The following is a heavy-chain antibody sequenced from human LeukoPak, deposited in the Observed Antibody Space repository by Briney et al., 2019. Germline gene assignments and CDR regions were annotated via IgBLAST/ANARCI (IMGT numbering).Heavy chain of an antibody. J-gene: IGHJ6*02. D-gene: IGHD6-19*01. Sequence: ASVKVSCKASGYTFTGYYIHWVRHAPGQALEWMGWINRNNGSTDYAQNFQGRVTMTRDTSISTAYMELSSRRSEDTAVYYCARDRVAVAVIKGPYYYGMDVWGQGTTVTVS. CDR2: INRNNGST. CDR3: ARDRVAVAVIKGPYYYGMDV. CDR1: GYTFTGYY. V-gene: IGHV1-2*02.